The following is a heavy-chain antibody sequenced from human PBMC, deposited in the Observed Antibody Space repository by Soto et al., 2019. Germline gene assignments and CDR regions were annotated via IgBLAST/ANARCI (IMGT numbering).Heavy chain of an antibody. CDR1: GFTFRSDA. J-gene: IGHJ3*02. D-gene: IGHD3-22*01. V-gene: IGHV3-23*01. Sequence: GGSLRLSCAASGFTFRSDAMSWVRQGPGKGLEWVSGISGSGSNSYYADSVKGRFTISRDNSKNTLYLQMSSLRAEDTAVYYCVKTYDSSGSNDAFVIWGQGTMVTVS. CDR2: ISGSGSNS. CDR3: VKTYDSSGSNDAFVI.